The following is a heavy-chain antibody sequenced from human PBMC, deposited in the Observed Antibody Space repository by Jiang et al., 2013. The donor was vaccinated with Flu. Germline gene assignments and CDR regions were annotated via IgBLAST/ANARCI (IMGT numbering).Heavy chain of an antibody. CDR3: ARDHYGFNSLDY. D-gene: IGHD3-16*01. CDR2: IRGNGKYM. CDR1: GFTFPNYW. J-gene: IGHJ4*02. V-gene: IGHV3-74*01. Sequence: PGGSLRLSCAASGFTFPNYWMHWVRQAPGKGLVWISRIRGNGKYMDYADSVKGRFTISRDNAKNTLYLQMNSLTAGDTGIYYCARDHYGFNSLDYWGQGTPVAVSS.